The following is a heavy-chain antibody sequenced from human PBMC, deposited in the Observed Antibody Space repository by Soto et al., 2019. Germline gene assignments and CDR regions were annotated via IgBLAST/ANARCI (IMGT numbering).Heavy chain of an antibody. Sequence: SETLSLTCAVSGGTISRTNWYICVRQPPGKGLEWIGEIYHSGSTNYNPSLKSRVTISVDKSRNQFSLKLSSVTAADTAVYYCARSITYFWLFLDYWGQGTLVTVSS. D-gene: IGHD3-9*01. J-gene: IGHJ4*02. CDR2: IYHSGST. CDR3: ARSITYFWLFLDY. V-gene: IGHV4-4*02. CDR1: GGTISRTNW.